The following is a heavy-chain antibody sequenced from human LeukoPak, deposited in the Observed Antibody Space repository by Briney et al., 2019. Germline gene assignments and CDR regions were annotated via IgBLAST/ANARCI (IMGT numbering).Heavy chain of an antibody. J-gene: IGHJ3*02. CDR2: IYYSGST. CDR3: ARAFPLDDYGDPDAFDI. D-gene: IGHD4-17*01. V-gene: IGHV4-31*03. Sequence: PSETLSLTCTVSGGSISSGGYYWSWIRQHPGKGLEWIGNIYYSGSTYYNPSLKSRVTISVDRSKNQFSLKLTSVTAADTAVYYCARAFPLDDYGDPDAFDIWGQGTMVTVSS. CDR1: GGSISSGGYY.